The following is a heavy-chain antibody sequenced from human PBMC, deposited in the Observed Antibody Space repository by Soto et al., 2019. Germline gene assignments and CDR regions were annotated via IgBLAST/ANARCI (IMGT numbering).Heavy chain of an antibody. Sequence: EVQVVESGGGLVQPGGSLRLSCAATGFTFSTYWMSWVRQAPGKGLEWVANIKQDGSEKYYVDSVKGRFTISRDNAKNSLYLQMNSLRAEDTAVYYCARDHIVGATHFDYWGQGTLVTVSS. CDR2: IKQDGSEK. D-gene: IGHD1-26*01. J-gene: IGHJ4*02. V-gene: IGHV3-7*04. CDR3: ARDHIVGATHFDY. CDR1: GFTFSTYW.